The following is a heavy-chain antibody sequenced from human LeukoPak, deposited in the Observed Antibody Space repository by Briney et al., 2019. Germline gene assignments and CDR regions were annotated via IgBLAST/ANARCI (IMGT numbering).Heavy chain of an antibody. CDR2: IIPIFGTA. V-gene: IGHV1-69*13. Sequence: SVKVSCKASGGTFRSYGLNWVRQAPGQGLEWMGGIIPIFGTAKYAQKLQGRVSITADESTSTAYMELSSLRSEDTAVYYCARQRTLGDYEDYFDYWGQGTLVTVSS. CDR1: GGTFRSYG. D-gene: IGHD4-17*01. J-gene: IGHJ4*02. CDR3: ARQRTLGDYEDYFDY.